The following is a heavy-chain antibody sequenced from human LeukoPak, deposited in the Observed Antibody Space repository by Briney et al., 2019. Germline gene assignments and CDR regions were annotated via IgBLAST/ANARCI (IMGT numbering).Heavy chain of an antibody. Sequence: SETLSLTCAVYGGSFSGYYWSWIRQPPGKGLEWIGEINHSGGTNYNPSLKSRVTISVDTSKNQFSLKLSSVTAADTAVYYCARVFYYDSSGFYGMGVWGQGTTVTVSS. V-gene: IGHV4-34*01. J-gene: IGHJ6*02. CDR3: ARVFYYDSSGFYGMGV. CDR1: GGSFSGYY. CDR2: INHSGGT. D-gene: IGHD3-22*01.